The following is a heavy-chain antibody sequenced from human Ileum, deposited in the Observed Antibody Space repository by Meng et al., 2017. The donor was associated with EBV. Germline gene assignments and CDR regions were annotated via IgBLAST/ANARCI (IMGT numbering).Heavy chain of an antibody. CDR3: ARRGYSSGWYAYDY. J-gene: IGHJ4*02. V-gene: IGHV4-39*01. D-gene: IGHD6-19*01. CDR1: GGSISSSDYY. CDR2: LYFSGST. Sequence: QRQELVPVLVKPSETLSLTCTFSGGSISSSDYYWGWIRQPPGKGLEWIGRLYFSGSTYSNPSLESRVTISVDTSNNQFSLKLSSVTAADTAVYYCARRGYSSGWYAYDYWGQGTLVTVSS.